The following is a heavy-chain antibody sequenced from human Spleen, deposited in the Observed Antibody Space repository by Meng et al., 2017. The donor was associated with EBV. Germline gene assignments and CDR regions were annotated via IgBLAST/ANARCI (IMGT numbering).Heavy chain of an antibody. CDR2: INHSGNT. D-gene: IGHD4-17*01. CDR3: ARGSGDYLKLDCFDP. J-gene: IGHJ5*02. CDR1: GVSFSGYY. V-gene: IGHV4-34*01. Sequence: QVQLQQGGAGLLKRSETLSLHCAVGGVSFSGYYWSWIRKSPGKGLQWIGEINHSGNTIYNPSLKSRVTISVDTSKLQFSLNLTSVTAADTAVYYCARGSGDYLKLDCFDPWGQGTLVTVSS.